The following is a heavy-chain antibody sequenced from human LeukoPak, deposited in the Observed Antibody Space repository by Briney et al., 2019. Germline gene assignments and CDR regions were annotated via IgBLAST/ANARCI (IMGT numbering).Heavy chain of an antibody. Sequence: GGSLRLSCAASGFTFSSYAMHWVRQAPGKGLEWVAVISYDGSNKYYADSVKGRFTISRDNSKNTLYLQMNSLGAEDTAVYYCASPFYGGFFDYWGQGTLVTVSS. V-gene: IGHV3-30-3*01. J-gene: IGHJ4*02. CDR1: GFTFSSYA. CDR3: ASPFYGGFFDY. CDR2: ISYDGSNK. D-gene: IGHD4-23*01.